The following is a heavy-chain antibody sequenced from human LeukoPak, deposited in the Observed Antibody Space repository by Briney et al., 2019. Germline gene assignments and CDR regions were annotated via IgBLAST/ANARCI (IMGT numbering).Heavy chain of an antibody. CDR2: INQISSHI. V-gene: IGHV3-21*01. D-gene: IGHD3-10*01. J-gene: IGHJ3*02. CDR1: GFTFSSSA. CDR3: ASREGYYGSGLDAFDI. Sequence: GGSLRLSCAASGFTFSSSAMNWVRQAPGKGLEWVSSINQISSHIYYAESVRGRFSISRDNAKNSVYLQMNSLRAEDTAIYYCASREGYYGSGLDAFDIWGQGTMVTVSS.